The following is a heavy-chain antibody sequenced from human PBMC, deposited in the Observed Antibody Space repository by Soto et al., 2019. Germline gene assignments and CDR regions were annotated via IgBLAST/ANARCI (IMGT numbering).Heavy chain of an antibody. Sequence: GGSLRLSCATSGFTFNTYPMTWVRQAPGKGLEWVSSISSTAGRTSSYADSVKGRFAISRDFSDNTVYLQMNNLRVDDTAVYFCAKGVLSFHYGMGVWGQGTTVTVSS. V-gene: IGHV3-23*01. CDR3: AKGVLSFHYGMGV. D-gene: IGHD3-10*01. J-gene: IGHJ6*02. CDR1: GFTFNTYP. CDR2: ISSTAGRTS.